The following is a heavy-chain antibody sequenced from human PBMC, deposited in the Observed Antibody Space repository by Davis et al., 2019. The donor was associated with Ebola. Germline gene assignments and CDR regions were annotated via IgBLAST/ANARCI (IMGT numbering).Heavy chain of an antibody. CDR1: GFTFSSYA. CDR2: ISGSGGST. D-gene: IGHD2-8*02. V-gene: IGHV3-23*01. CDR3: AKDRGGVGGVGYVLDV. Sequence: GESLKISCAASGFTFSSYAMSWVRQAPGKGLEWVSAISGSGGSTYYADSVKGRFTISRDNFKNTLYVQMNSLTAEDTAVYYCAKDRGGVGGVGYVLDVWGQGTTVTVSS. J-gene: IGHJ6*02.